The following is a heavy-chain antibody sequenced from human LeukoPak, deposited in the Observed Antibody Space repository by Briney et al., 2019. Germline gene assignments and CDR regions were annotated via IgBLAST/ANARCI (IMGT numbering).Heavy chain of an antibody. D-gene: IGHD3-16*02. CDR1: GFIISNYG. V-gene: IGHV3-33*01. Sequence: GRSLTLSCAASGFIISNYGLHWVRQAPGKGLEWVAVIWYDGSNRYYADPVKGRFTVSRDNSKNTLYLQMNSLRVEDSAVYYCARDLFLRYPWSFEYWRQGTMVGVCS. CDR3: ARDLFLRYPWSFEY. J-gene: IGHJ4*02. CDR2: IWYDGSNR.